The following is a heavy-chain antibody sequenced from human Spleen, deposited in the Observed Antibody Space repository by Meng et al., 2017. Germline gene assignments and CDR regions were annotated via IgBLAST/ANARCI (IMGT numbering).Heavy chain of an antibody. CDR1: GYSITGSYN. J-gene: IGHJ3*02. CDR2: IYHSGST. CDR3: ATYYDTSDVYAFDI. Sequence: ESLKISCAVSGYSITGSYNWGWIRQSPGKGLEWIGSIYHSGSTYYNPSLKSRVTISVDKSKNHLSLKLSSVTAADTAVYYCATYYDTSDVYAFDIWGQGTMVTVSS. V-gene: IGHV4-38-2*01. D-gene: IGHD3-22*01.